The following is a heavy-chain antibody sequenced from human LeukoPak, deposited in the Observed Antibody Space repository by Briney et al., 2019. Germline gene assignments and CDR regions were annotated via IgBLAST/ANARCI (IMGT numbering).Heavy chain of an antibody. Sequence: PGGSLRLSCAASGFSVSNNYMSWVRQAPGKGLEWVSVIYSGGSTFYGDFAKGRFTISRDNYKNTLYLQMNSLRVEDTAVYYCASDSYSPEYFQHWGQGTLVTVSS. V-gene: IGHV3-66*01. CDR2: IYSGGST. D-gene: IGHD2-15*01. CDR3: ASDSYSPEYFQH. CDR1: GFSVSNNY. J-gene: IGHJ1*01.